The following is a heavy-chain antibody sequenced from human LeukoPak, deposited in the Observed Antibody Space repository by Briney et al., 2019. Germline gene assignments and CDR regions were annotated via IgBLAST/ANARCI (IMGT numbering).Heavy chain of an antibody. D-gene: IGHD3-3*01. CDR3: AKDKWIFSTSGIDS. CDR2: SRNKAKSYTT. V-gene: IGHV3-72*01. CDR1: GFTFSDHF. J-gene: IGHJ4*02. Sequence: GGSLRLSCAASGFTFSDHFMDWVRQAPGKGLEWVGRSRNKAKSYTTEYAASVKGRFIISRDESKNSLYLQMNSLRTEDTAVYYCAKDKWIFSTSGIDSWGQGTLVTVSS.